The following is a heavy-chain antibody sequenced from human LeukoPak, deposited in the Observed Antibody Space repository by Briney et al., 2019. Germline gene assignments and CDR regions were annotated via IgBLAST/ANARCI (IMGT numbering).Heavy chain of an antibody. CDR2: ISYDGSNK. V-gene: IGHV3-30-3*01. CDR1: GFTFSTYA. D-gene: IGHD3-22*01. CDR3: TRGDSSGLFNP. Sequence: PGGSLRLSCAASGFTFSTYAMNWVRQAPGKGLEWVAVISYDGSNKYYADSVKGRFTISRDNSKNTLYLQMNSLKTEDTAVYYCTRGDSSGLFNPWGQGTLVTVSS. J-gene: IGHJ5*02.